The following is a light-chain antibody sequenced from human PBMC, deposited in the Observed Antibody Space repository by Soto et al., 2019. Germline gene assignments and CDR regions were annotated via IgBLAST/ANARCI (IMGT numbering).Light chain of an antibody. CDR2: DVN. Sequence: QSVLTQPASVSGSPGQAITISCTGTSSDIGSFNRVSWYQQPPGTAPKLIIYDVNNRPSGVPDRFSGSKSGNTASLTIPGLQAEDEADYYCNSFTTSGTYVFGSGTKSPS. CDR1: SSDIGSFNR. CDR3: NSFTTSGTYV. J-gene: IGLJ1*01. V-gene: IGLV2-18*02.